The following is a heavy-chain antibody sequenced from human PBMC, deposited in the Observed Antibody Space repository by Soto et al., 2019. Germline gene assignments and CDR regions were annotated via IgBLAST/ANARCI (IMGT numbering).Heavy chain of an antibody. CDR2: IYHSGST. J-gene: IGHJ6*02. CDR1: GGSISSSNW. V-gene: IGHV4-4*02. Sequence: QVQLQESGPGLVKPSGTLSLTCAVSGGSISSSNWWSWVRQPPGKGLEWIGEIYHSGSTNYNPSRKSRVPISVDKSKNQFSLKLNSVPAADTAVYYCARVSGSYYYGMDVWGQGTTVTVSS. CDR3: ARVSGSYYYGMDV.